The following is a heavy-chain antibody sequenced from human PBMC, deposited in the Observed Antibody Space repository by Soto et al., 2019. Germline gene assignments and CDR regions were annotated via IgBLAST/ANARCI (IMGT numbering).Heavy chain of an antibody. CDR1: GFTVSSNY. CDR3: ARWVSVAVGSGSYYDWFDP. CDR2: IYSGGST. V-gene: IGHV3-53*04. Sequence: GGSLRLSCAASGFTVSSNYMSWVRQAPGKGLEWVSVIYSGGSTYYADSVKGRFTISRHNSKNTLYLQMNSLRAEDTAVYYCARWVSVAVGSGSYYDWFDPWGQGTLVTVSS. D-gene: IGHD3-10*01. J-gene: IGHJ5*02.